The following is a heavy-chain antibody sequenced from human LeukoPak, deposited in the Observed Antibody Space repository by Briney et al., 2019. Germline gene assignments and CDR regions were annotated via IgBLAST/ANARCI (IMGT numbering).Heavy chain of an antibody. V-gene: IGHV3-9*01. CDR2: ISWNSGST. CDR1: GFTFDDYA. J-gene: IGHJ3*02. Sequence: GGSLRLSCAASGFTFDDYAMHWVRQAPGKGPERVSGISWNSGSTGYADSVKGRFTISRDNAKNSLYLQMNSLRAEDTALYYCAKVISSGSGIDYDAFDIWGQGTMVTVSS. CDR3: AKVISSGSGIDYDAFDI. D-gene: IGHD6-19*01.